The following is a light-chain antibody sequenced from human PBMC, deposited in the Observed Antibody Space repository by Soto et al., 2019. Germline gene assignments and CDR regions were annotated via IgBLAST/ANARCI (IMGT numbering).Light chain of an antibody. J-gene: IGKJ2*01. CDR1: QSVSSN. Sequence: EIVLTQSPGTLSLSPGERATLSCRASQSVSSNLAWYQQKPGQPPSLLIYAASARATGIPARFSGSGSGTEFTLTISNLQSEDFAVYYCQQYNNWPFTFGQGTKVDIK. CDR2: AAS. CDR3: QQYNNWPFT. V-gene: IGKV3-15*01.